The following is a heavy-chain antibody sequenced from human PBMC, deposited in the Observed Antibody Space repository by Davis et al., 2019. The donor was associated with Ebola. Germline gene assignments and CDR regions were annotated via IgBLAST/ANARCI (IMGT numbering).Heavy chain of an antibody. CDR2: IYYSGST. J-gene: IGHJ6*02. CDR3: ARRGRARGMDV. D-gene: IGHD3-16*01. Sequence: GSLRLSCTVSGGSISSYYWSWIRQPPGKGLEWIGYIYYSGSTNYNPSLKSRVTLSVDTSKNQFSLKLSPVTAADTAVYYCARRGRARGMDVWGQGTTVTVSS. CDR1: GGSISSYY. V-gene: IGHV4-59*08.